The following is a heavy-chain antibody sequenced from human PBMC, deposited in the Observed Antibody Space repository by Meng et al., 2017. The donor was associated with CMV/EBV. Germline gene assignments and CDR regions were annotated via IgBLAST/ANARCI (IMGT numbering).Heavy chain of an antibody. D-gene: IGHD3-3*01. J-gene: IGHJ4*02. CDR2: ISSSSSYI. V-gene: IGHV3-21*01. Sequence: GESLKISCAASGFTFSSYSMNWVRQAPGKGLEWVSSISSSSSYIYYADSVKGRFTISRDNAKNSLYLQMNSLRAEDTAVNYCAREAPLSFWSGLNWGQGTLVTVSS. CDR1: GFTFSSYS. CDR3: AREAPLSFWSGLN.